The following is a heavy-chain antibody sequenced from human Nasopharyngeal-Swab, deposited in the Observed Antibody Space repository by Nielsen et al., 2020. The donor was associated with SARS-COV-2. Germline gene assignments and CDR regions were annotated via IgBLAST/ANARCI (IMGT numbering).Heavy chain of an antibody. Sequence: SETLSLTCTVSGGSISSSSYYWGWIRQPPGKGLEWIGSIYYSGSTYYNPSLKSRVTISVDTSKNQFSLKLSPATAAETAVYYCARHRGLRSYYYGMDVWGQGTTVTVSS. J-gene: IGHJ6*02. CDR1: GGSISSSSYY. V-gene: IGHV4-39*01. D-gene: IGHD4-17*01. CDR3: ARHRGLRSYYYGMDV. CDR2: IYYSGST.